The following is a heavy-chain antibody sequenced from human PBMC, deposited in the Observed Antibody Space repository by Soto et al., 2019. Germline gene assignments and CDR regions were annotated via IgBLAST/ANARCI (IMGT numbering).Heavy chain of an antibody. V-gene: IGHV1-3*01. CDR1: GYTFTSYA. D-gene: IGHD3-3*01. Sequence: ASVKVSCKASGYTFTSYAMHWVRQAPGQRLEWMGWINAGNGNTKYSQKFQGRVTITRDTSASTAYMELSSLRSEDTAVYYFARDQRSSFWSGPYYYYYGMDVWGQGTTVTVSS. CDR2: INAGNGNT. CDR3: ARDQRSSFWSGPYYYYYGMDV. J-gene: IGHJ6*02.